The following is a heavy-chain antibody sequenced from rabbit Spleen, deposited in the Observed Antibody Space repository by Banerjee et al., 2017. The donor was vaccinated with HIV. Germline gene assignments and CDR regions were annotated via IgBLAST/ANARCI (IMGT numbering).Heavy chain of an antibody. CDR1: GFFFSSSDY. V-gene: IGHV1S40*01. J-gene: IGHJ4*01. CDR2: IAGSSSGNT. D-gene: IGHD6-1*01. CDR3: ARGPDNNGYIRSLTL. Sequence: QSLEESGGGLVKPGASLTLTCTASGFFFSSSDYMCWVRQAPGKGLEWISCIAGSSSGNTYYASWVKGRFTISKASSTAVDLQMTRLTAADTATYFCARGPDNNGYIRSLTLWGQGTLVTVS.